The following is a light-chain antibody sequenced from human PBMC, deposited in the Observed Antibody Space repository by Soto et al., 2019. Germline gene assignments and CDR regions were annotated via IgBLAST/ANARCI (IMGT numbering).Light chain of an antibody. CDR2: EDN. J-gene: IGLJ2*01. CDR1: SGSIASSY. V-gene: IGLV6-57*03. CDR3: HSYYVNNRV. Sequence: NFMLTQPHSVSESPGKTVTISCARGSGSIASSYVHWYQQRPGSAPTTVIYEDNQRPSGVSDRFSGSIDSSSNSASLTISGLKTDDEADYYCHSYYVNNRVFGGWTKLTVL.